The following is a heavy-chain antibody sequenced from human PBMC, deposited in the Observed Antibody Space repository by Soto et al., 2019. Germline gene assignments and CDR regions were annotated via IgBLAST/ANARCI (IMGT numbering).Heavy chain of an antibody. CDR1: GFTFRNYA. CDR3: AKDRSSTSCYAFDY. J-gene: IGHJ4*02. V-gene: IGHV3-23*01. CDR2: ISGSGGTT. D-gene: IGHD2-2*01. Sequence: EVQLLESGGGLVQPGGSLRPSCAASGFTFRNYAMSWARQAPGQGLEWVSAISGSGGTTHYGDSVKGRFTISRDNSKNTLYLQVNSLRVEDTAVYYCAKDRSSTSCYAFDYWGQGSLVTVSS.